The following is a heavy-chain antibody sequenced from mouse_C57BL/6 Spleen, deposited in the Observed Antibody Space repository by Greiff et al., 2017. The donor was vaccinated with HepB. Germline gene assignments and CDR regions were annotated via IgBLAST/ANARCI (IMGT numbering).Heavy chain of an antibody. Sequence: QVQLQQSGTELVKPGASVKLSCKASGYTFTSYWMHWVKQRPGQGLEWIGNINPSNGGTNYNEKFKSKATLTVDKSSSTAYMQRSSLTSEDSAVYYCAREGMVTTSWFAYWGQGALVTVSA. CDR1: GYTFTSYW. D-gene: IGHD2-1*01. CDR2: INPSNGGT. V-gene: IGHV1-53*01. J-gene: IGHJ3*01. CDR3: AREGMVTTSWFAY.